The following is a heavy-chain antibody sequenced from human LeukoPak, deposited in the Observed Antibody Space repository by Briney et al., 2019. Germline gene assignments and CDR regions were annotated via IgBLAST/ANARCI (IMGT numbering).Heavy chain of an antibody. J-gene: IGHJ6*02. CDR2: IYYSGST. CDR3: ARPVSYYYYGMDV. D-gene: IGHD4-11*01. V-gene: IGHV4-39*01. Sequence: SETLSLTCTVSGGSISSSSYSWGWIRQPPGKGLEWIGSIYYSGSTYYNPSLKSRVTISVDTSKNQFSLKLSSVTAADTAVYYCARPVSYYYYGMDVWGQGTTVTVSS. CDR1: GGSISSSSYS.